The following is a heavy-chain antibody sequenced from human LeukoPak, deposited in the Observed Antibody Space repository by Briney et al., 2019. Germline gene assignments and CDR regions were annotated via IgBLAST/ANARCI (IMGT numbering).Heavy chain of an antibody. CDR1: GYTFTGYY. Sequence: ASVRVSCKASGYTFTGYYMHWVRQAPGQGLEWMGWINPSSGGTNYAQKFQGRVTMTRDTSISTAYMELSRLRSDDTAVYYCARGNLEWLFGIDYWGQGTLVTVSS. CDR2: INPSSGGT. J-gene: IGHJ4*02. D-gene: IGHD3-3*01. V-gene: IGHV1-2*02. CDR3: ARGNLEWLFGIDY.